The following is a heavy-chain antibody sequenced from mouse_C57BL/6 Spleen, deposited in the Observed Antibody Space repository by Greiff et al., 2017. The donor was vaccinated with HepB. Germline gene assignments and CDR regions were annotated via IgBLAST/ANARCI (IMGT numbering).Heavy chain of an antibody. J-gene: IGHJ4*01. CDR1: GFSLTSYG. CDR3: ARHAPYAMDY. V-gene: IGHV2-6-1*01. Sequence: QVQLKESGPGLVAPSPSLSITCTVSGFSLTSYGVHWVRQPPGKGLEWLVVIWSDGSTTYNSALESRLSISKDNSKTQVFLKRNSLQTDDPAMYYCARHAPYAMDYWGQGTSVTVSS. CDR2: IWSDGST.